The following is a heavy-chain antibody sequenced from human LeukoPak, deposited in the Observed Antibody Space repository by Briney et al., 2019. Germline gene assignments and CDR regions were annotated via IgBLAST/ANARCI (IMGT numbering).Heavy chain of an antibody. J-gene: IGHJ4*02. CDR1: GFTFSDSY. CDR2: IGPSGNFI. CDR3: SRDPRVLDY. Sequence: GGSLRLSCETSGFTFSDSYMSWLRQPPGKGLESISYIGPSGNFINYADSVKGRFTISRDNAKKSLYLQINSLRAEDTAVYYCSRDPRVLDYWGQGTLVTVSS. V-gene: IGHV3-11*01.